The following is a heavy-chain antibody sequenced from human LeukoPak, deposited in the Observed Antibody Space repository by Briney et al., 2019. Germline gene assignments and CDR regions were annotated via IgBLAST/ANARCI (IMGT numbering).Heavy chain of an antibody. J-gene: IGHJ4*02. D-gene: IGHD1-1*01. CDR3: ASEQQLEEY. V-gene: IGHV3-21*01. CDR1: GVTFKIHT. Sequence: GGSLRLSCAASGVTFKIHTMKWVRQAPGKGLEWVSSISSSSSYISYAESVKGRFTISRDNAKNSLYLQMNSLRVEDTAVYFCASEQQLEEYRGQGTLVTVSS. CDR2: ISSSSSYI.